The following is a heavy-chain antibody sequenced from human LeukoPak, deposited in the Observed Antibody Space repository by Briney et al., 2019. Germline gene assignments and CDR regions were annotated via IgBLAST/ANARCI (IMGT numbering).Heavy chain of an antibody. Sequence: GGSLRLSCAASGFTFDDYGMSWVRQAPGKGLEWVANIKQDGSEKYYADSVKGRFTISRDNSKNTLYLQMNSLRAEDTAVYYCARDKYSSGPAEYFQHWGQGTLVTVSS. V-gene: IGHV3-7*01. CDR3: ARDKYSSGPAEYFQH. J-gene: IGHJ1*01. D-gene: IGHD6-19*01. CDR1: GFTFDDYG. CDR2: IKQDGSEK.